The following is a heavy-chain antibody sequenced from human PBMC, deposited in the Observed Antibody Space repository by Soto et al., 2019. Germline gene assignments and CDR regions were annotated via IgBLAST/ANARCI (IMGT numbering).Heavy chain of an antibody. V-gene: IGHV3-23*01. CDR3: AKDSRSHPQGWFDP. J-gene: IGHJ5*02. D-gene: IGHD2-15*01. CDR2: ISGSGDYT. Sequence: EVQLLESGGGLVQPGESLRLSCAASGFTFSSYAMTWVRQAPGKGLEWVSSISGSGDYTYFADSVKGRFTISRDNSKDTLYLQMSMLRVEDTAIYYCAKDSRSHPQGWFDPWGQGTLVTVSS. CDR1: GFTFSSYA.